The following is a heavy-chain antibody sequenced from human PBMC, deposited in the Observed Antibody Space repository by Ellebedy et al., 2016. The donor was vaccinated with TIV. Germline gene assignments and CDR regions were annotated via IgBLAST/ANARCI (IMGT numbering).Heavy chain of an antibody. CDR3: ARGRTPMVSKPSFFDS. D-gene: IGHD5-18*01. CDR2: INHSGST. CDR1: GGSFSGYY. J-gene: IGHJ4*02. Sequence: SETLSLTXAVYGGSFSGYYWSWIRQSPGKGLEWIGEINHSGSTSYNPSLKGRVTISVDTSKNQFSLKLTYVTAADMAVYSCARGRTPMVSKPSFFDSWGQGTLVTVSS. V-gene: IGHV4-34*01.